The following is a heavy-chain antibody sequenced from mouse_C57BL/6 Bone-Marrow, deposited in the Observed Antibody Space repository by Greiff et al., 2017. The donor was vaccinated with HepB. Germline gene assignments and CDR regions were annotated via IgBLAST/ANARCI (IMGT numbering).Heavy chain of an antibody. CDR3: ARRVSYDGYYLYYAMDY. Sequence: EVKLQESGPELVKPGASVKISCKASGYSFTDYNMNWVKQSNGKSLEWIGVINPNYGTTSYNQKFKGKATLTVDQSSSTAYMQLNSLTSEDSAVYYCARRVSYDGYYLYYAMDYWGQGTSVTVSS. V-gene: IGHV1-39*01. CDR2: INPNYGTT. CDR1: GYSFTDYN. J-gene: IGHJ4*01. D-gene: IGHD2-3*01.